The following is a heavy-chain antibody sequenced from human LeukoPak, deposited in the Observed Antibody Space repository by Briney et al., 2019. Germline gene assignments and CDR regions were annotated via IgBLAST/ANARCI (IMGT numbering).Heavy chain of an antibody. V-gene: IGHV3-21*01. CDR1: GFTFSTYN. Sequence: QAGGSLRLXCAASGFTFSTYNMNWVRQAPGKVLEWVSSISSGTSYIYYADSVKGRFTISRDNAKNSLYLQMNSLRAEDTAVYYCARETGRTLDYWGQGTLVTVSS. CDR3: ARETGRTLDY. CDR2: ISSGTSYI. J-gene: IGHJ4*02.